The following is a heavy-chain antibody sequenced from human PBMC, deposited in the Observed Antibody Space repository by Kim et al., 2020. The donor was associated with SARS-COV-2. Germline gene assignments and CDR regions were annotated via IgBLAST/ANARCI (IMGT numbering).Heavy chain of an antibody. Sequence: GGSLRLSCVASGFTFSTYAMGWVRQAPGKGLEWVSVIGITGGNTNYADSVKGRFIVSRDNSKNTVYLQMNSLRAEDTAVYYCARATVRGDNKRFDYWGQGTLVTVSS. V-gene: IGHV3-23*01. CDR3: ARATVRGDNKRFDY. J-gene: IGHJ4*02. CDR2: IGITGGNT. CDR1: GFTFSTYA. D-gene: IGHD3-16*01.